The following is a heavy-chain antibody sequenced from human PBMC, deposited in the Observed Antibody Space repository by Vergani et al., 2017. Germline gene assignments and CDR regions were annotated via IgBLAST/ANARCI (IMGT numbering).Heavy chain of an antibody. CDR1: GFTFSSYW. V-gene: IGHV3-7*01. CDR3: ARDGAKWELLGPLVC. CDR2: IKQDGSEN. Sequence: EVQLVESGGGLVQPGGSLRLSCAASGFTFSSYWMSWVRQAPGKGLEWVANIKQDGSENYYVDSVKGRFTISRDNAKNSLYLQMNSLRAEDTAVYYCARDGAKWELLGPLVCWGQGTLVTVSS. J-gene: IGHJ4*02. D-gene: IGHD1-26*01.